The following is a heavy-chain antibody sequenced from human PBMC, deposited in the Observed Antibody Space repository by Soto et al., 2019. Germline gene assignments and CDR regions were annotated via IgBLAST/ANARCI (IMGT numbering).Heavy chain of an antibody. J-gene: IGHJ4*02. D-gene: IGHD3-22*01. CDR3: AKEADISGYYPYY. Sequence: GGSLRLSCAASGFTFSSYAMSWVRQAPGKGLEWVSVISGSGGSTHYADSVKGRSTISRDNSKNTLHLQVNSLRGEDSAVYYCAKEADISGYYPYYWGQGTQVTVSS. V-gene: IGHV3-23*01. CDR2: ISGSGGST. CDR1: GFTFSSYA.